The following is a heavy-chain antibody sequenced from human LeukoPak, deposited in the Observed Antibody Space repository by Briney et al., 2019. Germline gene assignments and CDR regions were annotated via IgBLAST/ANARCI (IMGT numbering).Heavy chain of an antibody. D-gene: IGHD3-22*01. J-gene: IGHJ4*01. V-gene: IGHV3-30*18. CDR3: AKLPADYYDSSGLDY. Sequence: PGGSLRLSCAASGFTFSSYGVHWVRQAPGKGLEWVAVISYDGSNKYYADSVKGRFTISRDNSKNTLYLQMNSLRAEDTAVYYCAKLPADYYDSSGLDYWGQGTLVTVSS. CDR2: ISYDGSNK. CDR1: GFTFSSYG.